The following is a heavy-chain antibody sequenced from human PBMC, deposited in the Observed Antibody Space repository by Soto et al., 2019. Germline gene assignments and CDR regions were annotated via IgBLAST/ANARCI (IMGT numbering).Heavy chain of an antibody. CDR3: ARDFYPLAYYFDY. J-gene: IGHJ4*02. CDR1: GYRFTNHG. CDR2: IGGNDGKT. Sequence: GASVKVSCKASGYRFTNHGISWVRQAPGQGLEWMGWIGGNDGKTKYARKFQGRVTMTTDTSTSTAYMEMNSLRHDDTAVYYCARDFYPLAYYFDYWGQGTLVTVSS. V-gene: IGHV1-18*01.